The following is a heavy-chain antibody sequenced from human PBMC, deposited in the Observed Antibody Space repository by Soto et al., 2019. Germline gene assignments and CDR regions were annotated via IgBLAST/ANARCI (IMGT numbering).Heavy chain of an antibody. D-gene: IGHD6-13*01. CDR3: ARDLAAGPPSGKTGFDI. CDR2: MYNSGST. J-gene: IGHJ3*02. V-gene: IGHV4-30-4*01. CDR1: GGSISSGDYY. Sequence: QVQLQESGPGLVKPSQTLSLICTVSGGSISSGDYYWTWIRQAPGKGLEWIGYMYNSGSTYYNPSLTSRTTISVDTANAQFSLKLSAVTAADTAVYYCARDLAAGPPSGKTGFDIWGQGTMVSVSS.